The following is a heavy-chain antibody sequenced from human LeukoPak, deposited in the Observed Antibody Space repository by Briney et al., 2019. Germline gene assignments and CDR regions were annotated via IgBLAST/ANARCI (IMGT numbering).Heavy chain of an antibody. J-gene: IGHJ3*01. CDR3: GRVDDLVAFDF. CDR2: ISDDGSNK. V-gene: IGHV3-30*04. Sequence: GGSLRLSCAASGFTFSSYAIHWVRQAPGKGLEWVAVISDDGSNKYYADSVKGRFTISRDNSKNTLYLQMSSLRPEDTAGYYWGRVDDLVAFDFWAQGTMATVSS. CDR1: GFTFSSYA. D-gene: IGHD2-2*03.